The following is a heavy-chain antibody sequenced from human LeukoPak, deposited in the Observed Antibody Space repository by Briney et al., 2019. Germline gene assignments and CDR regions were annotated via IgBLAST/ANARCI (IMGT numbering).Heavy chain of an antibody. CDR1: GFTFNNFW. CDR2: IKQDGSDK. J-gene: IGHJ4*02. V-gene: IGHV3-7*01. Sequence: PGGSLRLSCMVSGFTFNNFWMSWVRQAPGKGLEWVANIKQDGSDKYYVDSVKGRFTISRDNAKNLLYPQMNSLRAADTAVYYCARDGTRAPSPPDYWGPGTMVTVSS. D-gene: IGHD6-13*01. CDR3: ARDGTRAPSPPDY.